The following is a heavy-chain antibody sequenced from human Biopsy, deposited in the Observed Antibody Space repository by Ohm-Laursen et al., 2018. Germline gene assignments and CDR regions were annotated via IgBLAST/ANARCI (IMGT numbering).Heavy chain of an antibody. CDR1: GFTFDDYT. V-gene: IGHV3-43*01. CDR3: ARDGGVSYFGLDV. CDR2: ISWDGSHT. D-gene: IGHD3-16*01. Sequence: SLRLSCAASGFTFDDYTMHWVRQIPGKGLEWVSLISWDGSHTYYADSVRGRFTISRDNAKNCLYLQMNSLRTQDTALYYCARDGGVSYFGLDVWGLGTTATVSS. J-gene: IGHJ6*02.